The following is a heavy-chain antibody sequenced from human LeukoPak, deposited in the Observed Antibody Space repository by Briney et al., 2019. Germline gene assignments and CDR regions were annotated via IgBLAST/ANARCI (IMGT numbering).Heavy chain of an antibody. V-gene: IGHV3-23*01. D-gene: IGHD5-24*01. CDR3: AKDGTEEMATSDAVDI. CDR1: GFTFSSYW. J-gene: IGHJ3*02. Sequence: GRSLRLSCAASGFTFSSYWMSWVRQAPGKGLEWVSAISGSGGSTYYADSVKGRFTISRDNSKNTLYLQMNSLRAEDTAVYYCAKDGTEEMATSDAVDIWGQGTMVTVSS. CDR2: ISGSGGST.